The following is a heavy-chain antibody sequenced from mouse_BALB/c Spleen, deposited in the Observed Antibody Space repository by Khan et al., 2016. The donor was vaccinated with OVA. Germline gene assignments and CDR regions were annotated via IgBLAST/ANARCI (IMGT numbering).Heavy chain of an antibody. Sequence: QVQLQQSGAELAKPGASVKMSCKASGYTFTSYWMHWVKQRPGQGLEWIGYINPFTGYPEYTQKFKDKATLTADNSSSTAYMQLSSLTSEDSAVYYCANSELLLFLLDYWGQGTTLADSS. CDR2: INPFTGYP. V-gene: IGHV1-7*01. D-gene: IGHD1-1*01. CDR3: ANSELLLFLLDY. CDR1: GYTFTSYW. J-gene: IGHJ2*01.